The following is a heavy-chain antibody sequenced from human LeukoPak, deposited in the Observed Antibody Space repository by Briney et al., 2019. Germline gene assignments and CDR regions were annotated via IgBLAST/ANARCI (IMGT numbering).Heavy chain of an antibody. CDR2: IKQDGSEK. D-gene: IGHD3-9*01. J-gene: IGHJ3*02. V-gene: IGHV3-7*01. Sequence: GGSLRLSCAASGFTFSSYWMSWVRQAPGKGLEWVANIKQDGSEKYYVDSVKGRFTISRDNAKNSLYLQMNSLRAEDTAVYYCARRYFDWFGPAFDIWGQGTMVTVSS. CDR3: ARRYFDWFGPAFDI. CDR1: GFTFSSYW.